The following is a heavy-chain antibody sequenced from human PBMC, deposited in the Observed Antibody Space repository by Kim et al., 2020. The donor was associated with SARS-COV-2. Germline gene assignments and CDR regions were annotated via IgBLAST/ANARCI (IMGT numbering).Heavy chain of an antibody. CDR3: AKKWFGDFGMDV. D-gene: IGHD3-10*01. V-gene: IGHV3-23*01. J-gene: IGHJ6*02. CDR1: GFTFSSYA. Sequence: GGSLRLSCAASGFTFSSYAMSWVRQAPGKGLEWVSASSGSGGSTYYADSVKGRFTISRDNTKNTLYLQMNSLRAEDTAVYYCAKKWFGDFGMDVWGQGTTVTVSS. CDR2: SSGSGGST.